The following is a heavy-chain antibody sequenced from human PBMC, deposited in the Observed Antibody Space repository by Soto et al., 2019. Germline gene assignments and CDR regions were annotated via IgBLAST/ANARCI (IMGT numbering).Heavy chain of an antibody. CDR1: GFTFSSYG. Sequence: QVQLVESGGGVVQPGRSLRLSCAASGFTFSSYGMHWVRQAPGKGLEWVAVIWYDGSNKYYADSVKGRFAISRDNSKNTLYLQMNSLRAEDTAVYYCARAPTGGYDFYYYYYGMDVWGQGTTVTVSS. J-gene: IGHJ6*02. V-gene: IGHV3-33*01. CDR2: IWYDGSNK. CDR3: ARAPTGGYDFYYYYYGMDV. D-gene: IGHD5-12*01.